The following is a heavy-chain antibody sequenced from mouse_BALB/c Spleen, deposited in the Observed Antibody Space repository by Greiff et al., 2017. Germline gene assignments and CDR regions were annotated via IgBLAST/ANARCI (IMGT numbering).Heavy chain of an antibody. CDR3: ARKSGNYGSSHSYAMDY. CDR1: GFSLSRYS. CDR2: IWGGGST. V-gene: IGHV2-6-4*01. J-gene: IGHJ4*01. Sequence: QVQLKESGPGLVAPSQSLSITCTVSGFSLSRYSVHWVRQPPGKGLEWLGMIWGGGSTDYNSALKSRLSISKDNSKSQVFLKTNSLQTDDTAMYYCARKSGNYGSSHSYAMDYWGQGTSVTVSS. D-gene: IGHD1-1*01.